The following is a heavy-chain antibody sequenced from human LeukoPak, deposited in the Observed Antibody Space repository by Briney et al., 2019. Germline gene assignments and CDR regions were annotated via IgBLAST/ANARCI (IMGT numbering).Heavy chain of an antibody. Sequence: PSETLSLTCGVSGGSITSTNDWTWVRQPPGKGLEWIGEVNLQGSTNYNPSLMGRVAISVDMSENHFSLRLTSVTAADTAVYYCAREGGPYRPLDYSGQGTLVTVSS. CDR2: VNLQGST. J-gene: IGHJ4*02. V-gene: IGHV4-4*02. CDR3: AREGGPYRPLDY. CDR1: GGSITSTND.